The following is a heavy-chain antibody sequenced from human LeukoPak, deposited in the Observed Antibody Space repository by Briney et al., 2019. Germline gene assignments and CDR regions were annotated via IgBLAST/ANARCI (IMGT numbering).Heavy chain of an antibody. J-gene: IGHJ3*02. CDR3: ARCHYDFWSGYYSGLDAFDI. V-gene: IGHV3-48*01. Sequence: PGGSLRLSCAASGFTFSSYSMNWVRQAPGKGLEWVSYISSSSSTIYCADSVKGRFTISRDNAKNSLYLQMNSLRAEDTAVYYCARCHYDFWSGYYSGLDAFDIWGQGTMVTVSS. CDR1: GFTFSSYS. D-gene: IGHD3-3*01. CDR2: ISSSSSTI.